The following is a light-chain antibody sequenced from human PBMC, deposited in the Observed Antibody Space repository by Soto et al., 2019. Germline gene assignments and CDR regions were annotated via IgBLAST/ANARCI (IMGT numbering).Light chain of an antibody. J-gene: IGKJ1*01. CDR3: QHYNSYSEA. Sequence: DIQMTQSPSSLSASVGDRVTITCRASQGITNYLAWYQQKPGKVPKLLIYGTSTLQSGVPSRFSGSGSGTEFTLTISSLQPEDVATYYCQHYNSYSEAFGQGTKVDIK. CDR2: GTS. CDR1: QGITNY. V-gene: IGKV1-27*01.